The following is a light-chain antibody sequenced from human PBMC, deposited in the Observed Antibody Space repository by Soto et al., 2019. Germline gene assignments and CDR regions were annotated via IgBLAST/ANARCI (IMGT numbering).Light chain of an antibody. CDR2: WAS. Sequence: DIVMTQSPDSLAVSLGERATINCKSSQSVLYSSNNKNYLAWYQQKPGQPPKLHIYWASTRESGVPDRFSGGGSGTDFTLTISSLQAEDVAVYYCQQYYNTPYTFGQGTQLEIK. J-gene: IGKJ2*01. V-gene: IGKV4-1*01. CDR1: QSVLYSSNNKNY. CDR3: QQYYNTPYT.